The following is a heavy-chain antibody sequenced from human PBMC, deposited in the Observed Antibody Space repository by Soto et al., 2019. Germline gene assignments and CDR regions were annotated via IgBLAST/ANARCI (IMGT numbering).Heavy chain of an antibody. J-gene: IGHJ6*02. Sequence: SETLSLTCTVSGGSISSGGYYWSWIRQHPGKGLEWIGYIYYSGSTYYNPSLKSRVTISVDTSKNQFSLKLSSVTAADTAVYYCARDRERSGSFYYYYYGMDVWGQGTTVTVSS. CDR2: IYYSGST. D-gene: IGHD1-26*01. CDR1: GGSISSGGYY. CDR3: ARDRERSGSFYYYYYGMDV. V-gene: IGHV4-31*03.